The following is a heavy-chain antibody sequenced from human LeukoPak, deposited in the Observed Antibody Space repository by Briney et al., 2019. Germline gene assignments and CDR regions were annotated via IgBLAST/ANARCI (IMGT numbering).Heavy chain of an antibody. J-gene: IGHJ4*02. V-gene: IGHV4-59*08. D-gene: IGHD6-19*01. Sequence: SETLSLTCTVSGGSISTYYWSWFRQPPGKGLEWIGYLYYSGSTNYNPSLKSRVTIPLDTSKNQFSLKLSSVTAADTAVYYCARGLAHKFDYWGQGTLVTVSS. CDR1: GGSISTYY. CDR2: LYYSGST. CDR3: ARGLAHKFDY.